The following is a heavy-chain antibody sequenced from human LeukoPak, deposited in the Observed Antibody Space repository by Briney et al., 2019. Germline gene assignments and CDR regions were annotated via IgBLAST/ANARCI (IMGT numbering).Heavy chain of an antibody. CDR1: GFTFSSYA. CDR3: ARDSLQWLVRGGAFDI. J-gene: IGHJ3*02. CDR2: ISYDGSNK. Sequence: GGSLRLSCAASGFTFSSYAMHWVRQAPGKGLEWVAVISYDGSNKYYADSVKGRFTISRDNSKNTLYLQMNSLRAEDTAVYYCARDSLQWLVRGGAFDIWGQGTMVTVSS. D-gene: IGHD6-19*01. V-gene: IGHV3-30-3*01.